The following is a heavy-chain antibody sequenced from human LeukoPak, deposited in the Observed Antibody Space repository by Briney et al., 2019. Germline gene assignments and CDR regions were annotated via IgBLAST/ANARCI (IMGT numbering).Heavy chain of an antibody. CDR1: GGSVSGAPLGRGAHF. V-gene: IGHV4-30-2*01. D-gene: IGHD5-24*01. CDR3: ARDSEFFDGSNYTYYFDY. Sequence: SETLSLTRTVSGGSVSGAPLGRGAHFWSWIRQPPGKALEWISYIFHSGSTFYNPSLKGRVSMSIDTSKNQFSLKLSSVTAADTAVYYCARDSEFFDGSNYTYYFDYWGQGIQVTVSS. J-gene: IGHJ4*02. CDR2: IFHSGST.